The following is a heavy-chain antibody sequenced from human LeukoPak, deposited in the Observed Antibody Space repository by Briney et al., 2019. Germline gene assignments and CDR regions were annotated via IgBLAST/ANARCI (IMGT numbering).Heavy chain of an antibody. J-gene: IGHJ3*02. CDR3: ARDRGLAAANAFDI. V-gene: IGHV1-3*01. D-gene: IGHD6-13*01. Sequence: ASVKVSCKASGYTFTSYAMHWVRQAPGQRLEWMGWIDAGNGNTKYSQKFQGRVTITRDTSASTAYMELSSLRSEDTAVYYCARDRGLAAANAFDIWGQGTMVTVSS. CDR1: GYTFTSYA. CDR2: IDAGNGNT.